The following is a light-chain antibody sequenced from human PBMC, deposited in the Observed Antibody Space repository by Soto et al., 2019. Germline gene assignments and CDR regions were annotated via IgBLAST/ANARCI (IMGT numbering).Light chain of an antibody. CDR1: SSDVGGYDY. Sequence: QSALTQPASASASPGQSVTISCTGTSSDVGGYDYVSWFQQHPGRAPKLMLYEVSKRPSGVPDRVSGSKSGNTASLTVSGLQAEDEADYYCCAYAGSNNVVFGGGTKLTVL. V-gene: IGLV2-8*01. J-gene: IGLJ2*01. CDR2: EVS. CDR3: CAYAGSNNVV.